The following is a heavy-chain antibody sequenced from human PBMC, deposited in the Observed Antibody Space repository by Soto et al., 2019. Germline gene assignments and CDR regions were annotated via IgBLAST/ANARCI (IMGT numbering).Heavy chain of an antibody. Sequence: SETLSLTCTVSGGSISSGDYYWSWIRQPPGKGLEWIGEIYHSGSTNYNPSLKSRVTISVDTSKNQFSLKLSSVTAADTAVYYCARGARVAAADLDYWSQGTLVTVSS. D-gene: IGHD6-13*01. V-gene: IGHV4-39*07. CDR2: IYHSGST. CDR1: GGSISSGDYY. J-gene: IGHJ4*02. CDR3: ARGARVAAADLDY.